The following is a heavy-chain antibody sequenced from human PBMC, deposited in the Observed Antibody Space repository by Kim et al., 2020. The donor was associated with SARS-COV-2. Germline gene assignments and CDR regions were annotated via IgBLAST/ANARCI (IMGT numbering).Heavy chain of an antibody. CDR2: ISGSGDNT. Sequence: GGSLRLSCAASGFAISNYAMTWVRQAPGRGLEWVSSISGSGDNTLYADSVKGRFTISRDNSNNTLYLQTNSLRADDTAVYYCAKGRGSSTTSCYNYWGPGILVTVSS. J-gene: IGHJ4*02. CDR3: AKGRGSSTTSCYNY. V-gene: IGHV3-23*01. D-gene: IGHD2-2*02. CDR1: GFAISNYA.